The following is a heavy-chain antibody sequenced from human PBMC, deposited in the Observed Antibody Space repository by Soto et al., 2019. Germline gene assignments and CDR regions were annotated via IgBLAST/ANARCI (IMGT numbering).Heavy chain of an antibody. CDR2: INPNSGGT. J-gene: IGHJ4*02. V-gene: IGHV1-2*02. Sequence: ASVKVSCKASGYTFTGHYMHWVRQAPGQGLEWMGWINPNSGGTDYAQKLQGRVTMTTDTSTSTAYMELRGLRSDDTAVYYCARDPMRQLVDSYYFDYWGQGTLVTVSS. CDR3: ARDPMRQLVDSYYFDY. CDR1: GYTFTGHY. D-gene: IGHD6-6*01.